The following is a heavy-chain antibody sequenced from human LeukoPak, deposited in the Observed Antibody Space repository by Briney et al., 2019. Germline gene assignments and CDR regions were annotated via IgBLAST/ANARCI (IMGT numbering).Heavy chain of an antibody. V-gene: IGHV1-8*01. CDR1: GYTFTSYD. Sequence: GASVKVSCKASGYTFTSYDINWVRQATGQGLEWMGWMNPNSGNTGYARKFQGRVTMTRNTSISTAYMELSSLRSEDTAVYYCARHSYIAAAGKGAFDPWGQGTLVTVSS. D-gene: IGHD6-13*01. CDR2: MNPNSGNT. J-gene: IGHJ5*02. CDR3: ARHSYIAAAGKGAFDP.